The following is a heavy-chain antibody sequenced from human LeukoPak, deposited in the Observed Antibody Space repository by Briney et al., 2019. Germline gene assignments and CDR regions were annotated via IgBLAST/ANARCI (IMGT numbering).Heavy chain of an antibody. CDR1: GGSISSGSYY. CDR3: ARVRLEWLEDDAFDI. V-gene: IGHV4-61*02. CDR2: IYTSGST. Sequence: PSQTLSLTCTVSGGSISSGSYYWSWIRQPAGKGLEWIGRIYTSGSTNYNPSLKSRVTISVDTSKNQFSLKLSSVTAADTAVYYCARVRLEWLEDDAFDIWGQGTMVTV. J-gene: IGHJ3*02. D-gene: IGHD6-19*01.